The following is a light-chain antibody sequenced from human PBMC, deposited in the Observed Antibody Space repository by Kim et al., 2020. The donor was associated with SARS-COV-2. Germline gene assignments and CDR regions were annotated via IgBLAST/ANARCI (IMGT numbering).Light chain of an antibody. J-gene: IGKJ5*01. V-gene: IGKV3-15*01. CDR2: DTS. CDR3: RQYNEWPGIT. Sequence: EIVMTQSPVILSVSPGERATLSCRTSQSVGGKLAWYQQKPGQAPRLLIYDTSIRATGIPARFGGGGSGTDFTLTIGSLQSEDFAIYYCRQYNEWPGITFGQGTRLEIK. CDR1: QSVGGK.